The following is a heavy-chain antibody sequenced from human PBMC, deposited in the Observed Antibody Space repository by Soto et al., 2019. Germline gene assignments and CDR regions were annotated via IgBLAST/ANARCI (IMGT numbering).Heavy chain of an antibody. CDR1: GGSISSGGYY. V-gene: IGHV4-31*03. D-gene: IGHD3-22*01. Sequence: SETLSLTCTVSGGSISSGGYYWSWIRQHPGKGLEWIGYIYYSGSTYYNPSLKSRVTISVDTSKNQFSLKLSSVTAADTAVYYCARDVYDSSSYYYGPWFDPWGQGTLVTVSS. J-gene: IGHJ5*02. CDR2: IYYSGST. CDR3: ARDVYDSSSYYYGPWFDP.